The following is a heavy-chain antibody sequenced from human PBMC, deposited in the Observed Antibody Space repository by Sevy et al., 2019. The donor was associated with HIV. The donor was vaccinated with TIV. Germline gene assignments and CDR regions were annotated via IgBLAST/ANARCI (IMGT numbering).Heavy chain of an antibody. Sequence: GGSLRLSCAASEFTFSDYYMSWIRQAPGKGLEWVSYISSRSTYTNYADSVKGRFTISRDNARNSLYLQMNSLRAEDTAVYYCARVRYDSGSYSKDYWGQGTLVTVSS. CDR2: ISSRSTYT. D-gene: IGHD3-10*01. CDR3: ARVRYDSGSYSKDY. CDR1: EFTFSDYY. V-gene: IGHV3-11*06. J-gene: IGHJ4*02.